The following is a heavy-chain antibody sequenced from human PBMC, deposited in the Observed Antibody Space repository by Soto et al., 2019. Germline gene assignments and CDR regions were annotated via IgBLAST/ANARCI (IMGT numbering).Heavy chain of an antibody. Sequence: HPGGSLRLSCAASGFTFSSYWMHWVRQAPGKGPEWVSRIKSDGSNTKYADSVKGRFTISRDNSKNALYLQMNSLRAEDTAVYYCATRISYFDYWGQGTLVTVSS. D-gene: IGHD3-3*02. J-gene: IGHJ4*02. V-gene: IGHV3-74*01. CDR2: IKSDGSNT. CDR1: GFTFSSYW. CDR3: ATRISYFDY.